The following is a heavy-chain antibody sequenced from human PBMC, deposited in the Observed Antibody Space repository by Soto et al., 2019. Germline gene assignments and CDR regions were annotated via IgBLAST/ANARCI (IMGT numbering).Heavy chain of an antibody. Sequence: QLQLQESGPGLVKPSETLSLTCTVTGGSISTINYYLGWIRQPPGKGLEWIGSIHYTENTSSNPSLKSRVTISIDTSKNQFSLKLTSVTASDTAVYYCGRTHRSPSGQPAMMIGGEYWGQRTLVTVSS. CDR1: GGSISTINYY. D-gene: IGHD2-2*01. J-gene: IGHJ4*02. CDR2: IHYTENT. V-gene: IGHV4-39*01. CDR3: GRTHRSPSGQPAMMIGGEY.